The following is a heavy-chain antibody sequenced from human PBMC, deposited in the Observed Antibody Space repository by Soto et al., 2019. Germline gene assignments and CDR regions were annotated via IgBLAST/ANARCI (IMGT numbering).Heavy chain of an antibody. CDR2: ISYDGSNK. D-gene: IGHD2-21*01. CDR3: ARDRSMIVVVPGY. J-gene: IGHJ4*02. CDR1: GFTFSSYA. Sequence: QVQLVESGGGVVQPGRSLRLSCAASGFTFSSYAMHWVRQAPGKGLEWVSFISYDGSNKFYADSVKGRFAISRDNSKNTVYLQMNLLRAEATAVYYCARDRSMIVVVPGYWGQGTLVTVSS. V-gene: IGHV3-30*09.